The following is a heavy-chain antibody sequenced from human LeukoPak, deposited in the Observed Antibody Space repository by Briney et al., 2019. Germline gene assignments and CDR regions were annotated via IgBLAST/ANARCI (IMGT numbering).Heavy chain of an antibody. CDR1: GYTFTGYY. Sequence: GASVTVSCTASGYTFTGYYMHWVRQAPGQGLEWMGRINPNSGGTNYAQKFQGRVTMTRDTSISTAYMGLSRLRSDDTAVYYCARDPIVVVPAANDAFDIWGQGTMVTVSS. V-gene: IGHV1-2*06. CDR2: INPNSGGT. CDR3: ARDPIVVVPAANDAFDI. D-gene: IGHD2-2*01. J-gene: IGHJ3*02.